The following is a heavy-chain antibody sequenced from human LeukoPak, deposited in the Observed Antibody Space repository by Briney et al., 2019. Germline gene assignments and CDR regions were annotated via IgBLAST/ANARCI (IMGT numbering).Heavy chain of an antibody. Sequence: GTSLRLSCTASGFTFSAYALLWVRQAPGKRLEWVAVISHDESNYYYAESVKGRFSISRDDSKNTLVLQMNSLTTEDAGVYYCARARTGSYYSPFEYWGPGTLVTVSS. V-gene: IGHV3-30*04. CDR2: ISHDESNY. J-gene: IGHJ1*01. CDR1: GFTFSAYA. D-gene: IGHD1-26*01. CDR3: ARARTGSYYSPFEY.